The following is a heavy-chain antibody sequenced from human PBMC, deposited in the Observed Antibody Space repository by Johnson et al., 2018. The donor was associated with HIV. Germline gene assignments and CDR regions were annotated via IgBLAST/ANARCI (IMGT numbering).Heavy chain of an antibody. Sequence: VQLVESGGGVVQPGRSLRLSCAASGFTFSSYGMHWVRQAPGKGLEWVAVIYYDGSNKYYADSMKGRFTISRDNSKNTLYLQMNSLRAEDTAVYYCARAVAGRGNAFDIWGLGTMVSVSS. D-gene: IGHD6-19*01. CDR3: ARAVAGRGNAFDI. CDR1: GFTFSSYG. CDR2: IYYDGSNK. V-gene: IGHV3-30*03. J-gene: IGHJ3*02.